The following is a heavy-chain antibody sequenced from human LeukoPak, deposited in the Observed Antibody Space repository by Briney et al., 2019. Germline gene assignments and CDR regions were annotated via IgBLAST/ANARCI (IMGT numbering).Heavy chain of an antibody. V-gene: IGHV4-34*01. J-gene: IGHJ4*02. CDR1: GGSFSGYY. D-gene: IGHD6-19*01. Sequence: SETLSLTCAVYGGSFSGYYWSWIREPPGKGLEWIGEINHSGSTNYNPSLKSRVTISVDTSKNQFSLKLSSVTAADTAVYYCATALAVAGPAWGQGTLVTVSS. CDR2: INHSGST. CDR3: ATALAVAGPA.